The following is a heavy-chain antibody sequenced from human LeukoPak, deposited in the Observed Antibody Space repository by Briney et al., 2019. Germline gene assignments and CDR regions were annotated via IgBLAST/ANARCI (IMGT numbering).Heavy chain of an antibody. V-gene: IGHV3-7*01. D-gene: IGHD6-13*01. Sequence: GGSLRLSCAASGFTFSNYWMSWVRQAPGKGLEWVANIKQDGSEKFYVDSVKGRFTISRDNAKKTLYLQMKSLRADDTAVYYCATDWYSTPDHWGQGTVVTVSS. J-gene: IGHJ4*02. CDR3: ATDWYSTPDH. CDR1: GFTFSNYW. CDR2: IKQDGSEK.